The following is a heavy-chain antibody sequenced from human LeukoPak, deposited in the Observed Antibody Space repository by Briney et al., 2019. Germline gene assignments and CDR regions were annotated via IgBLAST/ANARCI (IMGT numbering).Heavy chain of an antibody. CDR1: GGTFSSYA. Sequence: SVKVSCKASGGTFSSYAISWVRQAPGQGLEWMGGIIPIFGTANYAQKFQGRVTITADKSTSTAYMELSSLRSEDTAVYYCASSATVTTGNYYYYYMDVWGKGTTVTVSS. CDR3: ASSATVTTGNYYYYYMDV. J-gene: IGHJ6*03. V-gene: IGHV1-69*06. D-gene: IGHD4-17*01. CDR2: IIPIFGTA.